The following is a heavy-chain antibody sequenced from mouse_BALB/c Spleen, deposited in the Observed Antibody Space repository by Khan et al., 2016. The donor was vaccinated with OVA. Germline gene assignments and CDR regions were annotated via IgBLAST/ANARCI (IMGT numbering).Heavy chain of an antibody. V-gene: IGHV9-4*02. CDR1: GYTFTTAG. CDR2: INTHSGVP. Sequence: QIQLVQSGPELKKPGETVRISCKASGYTFTTAGIQWVQKMPGKGLKWIGWINTHSGVPKYAEDFKGRFAFSLEISASTTYLQITNLKNEDTGTYFCARGEAAYYRDDWGAMDYWGQGTSVTVSS. J-gene: IGHJ4*01. D-gene: IGHD2-14*01. CDR3: ARGEAAYYRDDWGAMDY.